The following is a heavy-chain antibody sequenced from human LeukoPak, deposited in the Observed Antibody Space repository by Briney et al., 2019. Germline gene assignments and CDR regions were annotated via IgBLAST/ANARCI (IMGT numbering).Heavy chain of an antibody. J-gene: IGHJ3*02. V-gene: IGHV3-33*01. CDR1: GFTFSSYG. CDR2: IWYDGSNK. CDR3: AREEGPDAFDI. Sequence: SGGSLRLSCAASGFTFSSYGMHWVRQAPGKGLEWVAVIWYDGSNKYYADSVKGRFTISRDNSKNTLYLQMNSLRAEDTAVYYCAREEGPDAFDIWGQGTMVTVSS.